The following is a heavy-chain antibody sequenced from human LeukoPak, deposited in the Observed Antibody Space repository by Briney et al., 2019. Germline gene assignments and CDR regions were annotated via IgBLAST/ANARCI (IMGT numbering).Heavy chain of an antibody. V-gene: IGHV4-59*01. J-gene: IGHJ3*02. CDR3: ARRGVVTAIQYDAFDI. Sequence: SETLSLTCTVSGGSISTYYWSWIRQPPGKGLEWIGYIYYSESTNYNPSLKSRVTILVDTSNNQVSLKLSSVTAADTAVYYCARRGVVTAIQYDAFDIWGQGTMVTVSS. CDR1: GGSISTYY. CDR2: IYYSEST. D-gene: IGHD2-21*02.